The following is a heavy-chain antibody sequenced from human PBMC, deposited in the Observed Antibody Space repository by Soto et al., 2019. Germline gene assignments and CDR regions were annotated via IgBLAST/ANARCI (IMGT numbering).Heavy chain of an antibody. J-gene: IGHJ1*01. CDR1: GFTFSSYA. D-gene: IGHD3-22*01. CDR3: AKDLGDSSGYYYGYFQH. Sequence: GESLKISCAASGFTFSSYAMTWVRQAPGKGLEWVSAISGSGGSTYYADSVKGRFTISRGNSRNTLYLQMNSLRAEDTAVYYCAKDLGDSSGYYYGYFQHWGQGTLVTVSS. CDR2: ISGSGGST. V-gene: IGHV3-23*01.